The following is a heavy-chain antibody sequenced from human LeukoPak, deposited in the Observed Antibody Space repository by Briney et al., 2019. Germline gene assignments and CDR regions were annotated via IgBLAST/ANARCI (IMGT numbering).Heavy chain of an antibody. J-gene: IGHJ5*02. CDR1: GFTFSDYY. Sequence: GGSLRLSCAASGFTFSDYYMSWIRQAPGKGLEWVSYISSSSSYTNYADSVKGRFTISRDNSKNTLYLQMNSLRAEDTAVYYCAKPPTALTGDDWFDPWGQGTLVTVSS. CDR3: AKPPTALTGDDWFDP. D-gene: IGHD7-27*01. CDR2: ISSSSSYT. V-gene: IGHV3-11*03.